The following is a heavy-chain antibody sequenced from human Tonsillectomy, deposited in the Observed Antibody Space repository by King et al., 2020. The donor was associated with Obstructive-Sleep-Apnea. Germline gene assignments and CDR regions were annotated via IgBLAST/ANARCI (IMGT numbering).Heavy chain of an antibody. CDR2: IYHSGST. V-gene: IGHV4-4*02. Sequence: QLQESGPGLVKPSGTLSLTCAVSGGSIISTNWWSWVRQPPGKGLEWIGEIYHSGSTNYNPSLKNRVTISIDKSENQFSLKLTSMTAADTAVYYCASGNSTSPGYWGQGTLVTVSS. D-gene: IGHD2/OR15-2a*01. J-gene: IGHJ4*02. CDR3: ASGNSTSPGY. CDR1: GGSIISTNW.